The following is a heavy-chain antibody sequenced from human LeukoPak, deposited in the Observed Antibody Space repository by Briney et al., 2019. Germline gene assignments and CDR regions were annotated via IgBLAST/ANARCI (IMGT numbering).Heavy chain of an antibody. CDR1: GGSISTYY. V-gene: IGHV4-59*01. CDR2: ISYTGST. J-gene: IGHJ5*02. CDR3: ARTIKSGNYYWFDP. D-gene: IGHD1-26*01. Sequence: PSETLSLTCTVSGGSISTYYWSWIRQPPGEGLEWIGFISYTGSTNYNPSLKSRVTVSVDTSKNQFSLKVTSVTAADTAVYYCARTIKSGNYYWFDPWGQGTLVTVSP.